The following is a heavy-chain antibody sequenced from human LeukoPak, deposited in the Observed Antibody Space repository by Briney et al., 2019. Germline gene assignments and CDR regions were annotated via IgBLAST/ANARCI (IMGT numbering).Heavy chain of an antibody. J-gene: IGHJ5*02. D-gene: IGHD6-6*01. CDR3: ARVRYSSSSPWFDP. CDR1: GFTFSSYS. V-gene: IGHV3-21*05. CDR2: ISSSSSYT. Sequence: GGSLRLSCAASGFTFSSYSMNWVRQAPGKGLEWVSYISSSSSYTNYADSVKGRFTISRDNAKNSLYLQMNSLRAEDTAVYYCARVRYSSSSPWFDPWGQGTLVTVSS.